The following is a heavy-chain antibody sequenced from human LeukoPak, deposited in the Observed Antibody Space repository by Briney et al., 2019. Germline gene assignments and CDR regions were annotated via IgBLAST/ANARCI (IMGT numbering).Heavy chain of an antibody. CDR1: GDSISTSY. J-gene: IGHJ3*01. V-gene: IGHV4-59*08. D-gene: IGHD3-22*01. CDR2: IYNSANT. Sequence: SETLTLTCTVSGDSISTSYWGWIRQPPGKGLEWIGNIYNSANTNYNPSLQSRVSMSVDTSNSQFSLKLTSVSAADTAVYYCASRSSSRSNNSGYYYVHDAFDFWAKGTLVTVS. CDR3: ASRSSSRSNNSGYYYVHDAFDF.